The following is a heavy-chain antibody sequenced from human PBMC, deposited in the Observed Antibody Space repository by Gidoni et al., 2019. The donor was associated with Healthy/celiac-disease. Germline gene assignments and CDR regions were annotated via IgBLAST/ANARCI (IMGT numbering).Heavy chain of an antibody. J-gene: IGHJ4*02. CDR2: IYYSGST. D-gene: IGHD3-3*01. CDR1: GGSISSYY. V-gene: IGHV4-59*01. Sequence: QVQLQESGPGLVKPSETLSLTCTVSGGSISSYYWGWIRQPPGKGLEWIGYIYYSGSTNYNPSLKSRVTISVDTSKNQFSLKLSSVTAADTAVYYCARGYYDFWSGYYQPFYYFDYWGQGTLVTVSS. CDR3: ARGYYDFWSGYYQPFYYFDY.